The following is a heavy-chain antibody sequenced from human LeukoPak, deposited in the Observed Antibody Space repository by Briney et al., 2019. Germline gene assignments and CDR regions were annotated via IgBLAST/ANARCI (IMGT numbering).Heavy chain of an antibody. CDR3: ARGRCGSTRCYARN. J-gene: IGHJ4*02. V-gene: IGHV4-4*07. CDR1: GGSISSYY. Sequence: SETLSLTCTVSGGSISSYYWSWIRQPAGKGLEWIGRIYTSGSTNYNPSLKSRVTISVDTSKSQFSPKLSSVTAADTAVYYCARGRCGSTRCYARNWGQGTLVTVSS. D-gene: IGHD2-2*01. CDR2: IYTSGST.